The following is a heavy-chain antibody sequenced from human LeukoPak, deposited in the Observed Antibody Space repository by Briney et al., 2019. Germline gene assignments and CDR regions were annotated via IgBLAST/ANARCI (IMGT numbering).Heavy chain of an antibody. V-gene: IGHV4-31*11. CDR2: IYYSGST. D-gene: IGHD3-22*01. J-gene: IGHJ4*02. CDR1: GGSISSGGYS. Sequence: PSQTLSLTCAVSGGSISSGGYSWSWIRQPPGKGLEWIGYIYYSGSTYYNPSLKSRVTISVDTSKNQFSLKLSSVTAADTAVYYCARGHYYDSSGYSPRASLDFDYWGQGTLVTVSS. CDR3: ARGHYYDSSGYSPRASLDFDY.